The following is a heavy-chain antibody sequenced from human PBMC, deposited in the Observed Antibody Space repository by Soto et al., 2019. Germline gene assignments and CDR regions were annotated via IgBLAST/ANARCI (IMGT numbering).Heavy chain of an antibody. V-gene: IGHV4-31*03. J-gene: IGHJ3*02. D-gene: IGHD6-19*01. Sequence: QVQLQESGPGLVKPSQTLSLTCTVSGGSISSGGYYWSWIRQHPGKGLEWIGYIYYSGSTYYNPSLKSRVPSAVESCKNRFAPKLDSVTAAGTVVYYCASCRDTVDSDAFHIWGGGAMVTVSS. CDR3: ASCRDTVDSDAFHI. CDR1: GGSISSGGYY. CDR2: IYYSGST.